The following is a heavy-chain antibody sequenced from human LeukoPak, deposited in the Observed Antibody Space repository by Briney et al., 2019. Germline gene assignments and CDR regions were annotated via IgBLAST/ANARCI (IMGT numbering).Heavy chain of an antibody. CDR3: ARLAVVKGSSDAFDI. J-gene: IGHJ3*02. CDR1: GYRFTSYW. V-gene: IGHV5-51*01. Sequence: GESLKISCKGSGYRFTSYWIGWVRQMPGKGLEWMGIIYPGDSDTRYGPSFQGQVTISADKSISTAYLQWSSLKASDTAMYYCARLAVVKGSSDAFDIGGQGTMVTVSS. CDR2: IYPGDSDT. D-gene: IGHD4-23*01.